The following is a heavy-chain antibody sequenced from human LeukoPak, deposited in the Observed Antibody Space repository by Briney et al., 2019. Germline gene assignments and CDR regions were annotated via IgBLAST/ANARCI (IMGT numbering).Heavy chain of an antibody. CDR3: AKEYFWSGSLVDP. Sequence: ASVKVSCKASGYTFIDYYIHWVRQAPGQGLEWMGWINPNSGDTNYAQKFQGRVTMTRDTSITAAYMDLSRRTSDDTALYYCAKEYFWSGSLVDPWGQGTLVTVSS. CDR1: GYTFIDYY. D-gene: IGHD3-10*01. V-gene: IGHV1-2*02. CDR2: INPNSGDT. J-gene: IGHJ5*02.